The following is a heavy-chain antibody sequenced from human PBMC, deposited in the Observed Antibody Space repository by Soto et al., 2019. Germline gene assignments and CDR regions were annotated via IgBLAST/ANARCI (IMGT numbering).Heavy chain of an antibody. D-gene: IGHD2-2*01. CDR2: IWYDGSNK. Sequence: QVQLVESGGGVVQPGRSLRLSCAASGFTFSSYGMHWVRQAPGKGLEWVAVIWYDGSNKYYADSVKGRFTISRDNSKNTLYLQMNSLRAEDTAVYYCARGGDIVLVPAATSFDYWGQGTLVTVSS. CDR3: ARGGDIVLVPAATSFDY. CDR1: GFTFSSYG. J-gene: IGHJ4*02. V-gene: IGHV3-33*01.